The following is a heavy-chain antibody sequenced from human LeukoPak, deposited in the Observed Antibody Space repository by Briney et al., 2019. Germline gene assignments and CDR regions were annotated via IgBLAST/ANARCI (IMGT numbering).Heavy chain of an antibody. Sequence: GGFLRLSCAASGFTFSSYSMNWVRQAPGKGLEWVSYINTVSGTINYAESVKGRFTISRDNAKNSLYLQMNNLRAEDTAVYYCARDSSYSFDYWGQGTLVTVSS. D-gene: IGHD2-15*01. CDR3: ARDSSYSFDY. V-gene: IGHV3-48*01. CDR2: INTVSGTI. CDR1: GFTFSSYS. J-gene: IGHJ4*02.